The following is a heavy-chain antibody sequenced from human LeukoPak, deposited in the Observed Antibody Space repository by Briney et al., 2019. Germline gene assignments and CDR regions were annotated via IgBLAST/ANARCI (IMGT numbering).Heavy chain of an antibody. CDR3: ARDNSIWDGAFDI. V-gene: IGHV3-7*01. D-gene: IGHD6-13*01. Sequence: GGSLRLSCAASGFTFSSYWMSWVRQAPGKGLEWVANIKRDGSEKYYVDSVKGRFTISRDNARNSLPLQMNSLRAEDTAIYYCARDNSIWDGAFDIWGRGTMVTVSS. J-gene: IGHJ3*02. CDR1: GFTFSSYW. CDR2: IKRDGSEK.